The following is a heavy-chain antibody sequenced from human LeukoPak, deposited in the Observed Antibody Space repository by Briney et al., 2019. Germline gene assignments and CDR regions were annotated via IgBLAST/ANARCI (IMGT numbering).Heavy chain of an antibody. D-gene: IGHD6-19*01. V-gene: IGHV3-43D*03. J-gene: IGHJ4*02. CDR1: GFTFDGYA. Sequence: GGSLRPSCAASGFTFDGYAMHWVRQAPGKGLEWVSLISWDGGSSYYADSVKGRFTISRDNSKNSLYLQMNSLRAEDTALYYCAKDSVAVTGTGNIDYWGQGTLVTVSS. CDR3: AKDSVAVTGTGNIDY. CDR2: ISWDGGSS.